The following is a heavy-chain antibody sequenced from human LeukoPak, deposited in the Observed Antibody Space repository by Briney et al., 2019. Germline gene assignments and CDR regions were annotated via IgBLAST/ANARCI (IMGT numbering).Heavy chain of an antibody. CDR1: GGSFSGYY. CDR2: INHSGST. CDR3: ASGYSSGTGY. J-gene: IGHJ4*02. Sequence: PSETLSLTCAVYGGSFSGYYWSWIRQPPGKGLEWIGEINHSGSTNYNPSLKSRVTISVDTSKNQFSLKLSSVTAADTAVYYCASGYSSGTGYWGQGTLVTVSS. D-gene: IGHD6-19*01. V-gene: IGHV4-34*01.